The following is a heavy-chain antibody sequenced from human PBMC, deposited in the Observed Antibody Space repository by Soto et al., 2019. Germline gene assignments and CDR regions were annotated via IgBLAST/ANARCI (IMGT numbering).Heavy chain of an antibody. CDR3: AIGSGSYYITKLYFSWFDP. CDR2: IIPIFGTA. CDR1: GGTFSSYA. D-gene: IGHD3-10*01. J-gene: IGHJ5*02. V-gene: IGHV1-69*13. Sequence: SRKVSCKASGGTFSSYAISWVRQAPGQGLEWMGGIIPIFGTANYAQKFQGRVTITADESTSTAYMELSSLRSEDTAVYYCAIGSGSYYITKLYFSWFDPWGHVNLVPVSS.